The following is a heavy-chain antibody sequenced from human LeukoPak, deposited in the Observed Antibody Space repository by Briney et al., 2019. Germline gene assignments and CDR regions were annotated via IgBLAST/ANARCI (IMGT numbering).Heavy chain of an antibody. CDR2: IIPIFGTA. CDR3: ARRGYSGYDKNGGAFDI. CDR1: GGTFSGYA. D-gene: IGHD5-12*01. Sequence: SVKVSCKASGGTFSGYAISWVRQAPGQGLEWMGRIIPIFGTANYAQKFQGRVTITTDESTSTAYMELSSLRSEDTAVYYCARRGYSGYDKNGGAFDIWGQGTMVTVSS. J-gene: IGHJ3*02. V-gene: IGHV1-69*05.